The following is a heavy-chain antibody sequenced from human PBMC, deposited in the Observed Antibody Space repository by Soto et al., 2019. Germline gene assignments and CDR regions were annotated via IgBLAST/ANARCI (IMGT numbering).Heavy chain of an antibody. CDR3: ARPLSGYSSGWYRPGDY. V-gene: IGHV1-69*06. J-gene: IGHJ4*02. D-gene: IGHD6-19*01. CDR2: IIPIFGTA. CDR1: GGTFSSYA. Sequence: SVKVSCKASGGTFSSYAISWVRQAPGQGLEWMGGIIPIFGTANYAQKFQGRVTITADKSTSTAYMELSSLRSEDTAVYYCARPLSGYSSGWYRPGDYWGQGTLVTVSS.